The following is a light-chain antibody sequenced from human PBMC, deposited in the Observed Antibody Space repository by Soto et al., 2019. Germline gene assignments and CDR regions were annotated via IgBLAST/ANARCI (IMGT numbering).Light chain of an antibody. V-gene: IGKV3-20*01. CDR3: QQYGTSPGT. J-gene: IGKJ1*01. CDR1: QSLSSSY. Sequence: EIVLTQSPGTLSLSPGERATLSCRASQSLSSSYLAWYQQKPGQTPRLLIYGASSRATGIPDRFSGRGSGTDFTLTISGLQPEDFAVYYCQQYGTSPGTFGQGTKVDIK. CDR2: GAS.